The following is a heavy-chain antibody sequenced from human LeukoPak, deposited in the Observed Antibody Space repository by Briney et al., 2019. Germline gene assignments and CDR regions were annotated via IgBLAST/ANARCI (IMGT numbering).Heavy chain of an antibody. D-gene: IGHD6-13*01. J-gene: IGHJ5*02. CDR1: GYTFTSYG. Sequence: ASVKVSCKASGYTFTSYGISWVRQAPGQGLEWMGWISTYNDNTNYVQKFQGRATMTTDTSTSTAYMEVRGLRSDDTAVYYCARGPRVSGRAYWFDPWGQGTLVTVSS. V-gene: IGHV1-18*01. CDR2: ISTYNDNT. CDR3: ARGPRVSGRAYWFDP.